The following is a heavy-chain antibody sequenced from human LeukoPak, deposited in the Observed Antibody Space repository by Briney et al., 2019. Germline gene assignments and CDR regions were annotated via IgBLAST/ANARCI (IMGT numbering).Heavy chain of an antibody. CDR1: GFTFSSYG. CDR2: MSYDGSNK. J-gene: IGHJ4*02. V-gene: IGHV3-30*18. D-gene: IGHD2-15*01. CDR3: AKDVGGGSPAVDY. Sequence: GGSLRLSCAASGFTFSSYGMHWVRQAPGKGLEWVAVMSYDGSNKYYADSVKGRFTISRDNSKNTLYLQMNSLRAEDTAVYYCAKDVGGGSPAVDYWGQGTLVTVSS.